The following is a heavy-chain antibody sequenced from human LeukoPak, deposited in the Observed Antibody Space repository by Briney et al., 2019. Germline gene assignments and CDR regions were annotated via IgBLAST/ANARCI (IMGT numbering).Heavy chain of an antibody. CDR3: AREWGDYYYYYYMDV. J-gene: IGHJ6*03. Sequence: PSQTLSLTCTVSGGSISSGSNYWSWIRQPAGKGLEWIGRIYTSGSTNYNPSLKSRVTISVDTSKNQFSLKLSSVTAADTAVYYCAREWGDYYYYYYMDVWGKGTTVTVSS. CDR1: GGSISSGSNY. V-gene: IGHV4-61*02. D-gene: IGHD3-16*01. CDR2: IYTSGST.